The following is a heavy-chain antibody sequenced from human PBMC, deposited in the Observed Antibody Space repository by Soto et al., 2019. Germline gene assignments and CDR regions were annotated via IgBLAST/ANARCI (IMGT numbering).Heavy chain of an antibody. J-gene: IGHJ4*02. CDR3: AKGSDIAVARLFDYFDS. D-gene: IGHD6-19*01. V-gene: IGHV3-23*01. CDR1: GFTFSGYA. CDR2: ISASDGNT. Sequence: EVHLLESGGGLLQPGGSLRLSCAASGFTFSGYAMNWVRQTPEKGLEWVSGISASDGNTYYAASGKGRFTITRDNSKHTLYLQLTSLRAEDTALYYCAKGSDIAVARLFDYFDSWGQGTLVTVSS.